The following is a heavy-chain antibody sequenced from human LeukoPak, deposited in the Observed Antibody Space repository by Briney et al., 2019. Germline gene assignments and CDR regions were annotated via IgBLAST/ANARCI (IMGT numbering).Heavy chain of an antibody. Sequence: SDPTLVKPTQTLTLTCTFSGFSLSTSGVGVGWIRQPPGKALEWLALIYWDDDKRYSPSLKSRLTITKDTSKNQVVLTMTNMDPVDTATYCCAHTALWYYYDSREVWGQGTLVTVSS. CDR3: AHTALWYYYDSREV. V-gene: IGHV2-5*02. CDR1: GFSLSTSGVG. CDR2: IYWDDDK. J-gene: IGHJ4*02. D-gene: IGHD3-22*01.